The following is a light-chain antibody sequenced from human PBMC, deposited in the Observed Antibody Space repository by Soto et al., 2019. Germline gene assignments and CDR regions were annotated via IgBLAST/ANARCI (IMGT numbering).Light chain of an antibody. J-gene: IGKJ3*01. CDR3: QQYGSSPFT. CDR2: GAS. Sequence: EIVLTQSPGTLSLSPGERATLSCRASQSVSSSYLAWYQQKPVQAPRLLIYGASSRATGIPDRFSGSGSGTDFTLTISRLETEDFAVYYGQQYGSSPFTFGPGTKVDIK. CDR1: QSVSSSY. V-gene: IGKV3-20*01.